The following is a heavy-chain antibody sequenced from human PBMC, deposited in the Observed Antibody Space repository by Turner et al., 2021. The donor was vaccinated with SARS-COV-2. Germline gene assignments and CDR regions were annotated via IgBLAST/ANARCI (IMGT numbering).Heavy chain of an antibody. CDR2: IDWDDDK. V-gene: IGHV2-70*12. D-gene: IGHD5-12*01. J-gene: IGHJ6*02. CDR1: GFSLSTSGMC. CDR3: ARLRVEMATTLDFYYYGLDV. Sequence: QITLKESGPTLVKPTQTLTLTCTFSGFSLSTSGMCLSWIRQPPGKALEWLALIDWDDDKYYSTSLKTRLTISKDTSKNQVVLTMTNMDPVDTATYYCARLRVEMATTLDFYYYGLDVWGQGTTVTVSS.